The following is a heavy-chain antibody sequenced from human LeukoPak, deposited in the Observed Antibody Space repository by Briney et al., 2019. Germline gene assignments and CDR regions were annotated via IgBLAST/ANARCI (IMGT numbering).Heavy chain of an antibody. CDR2: ISGSGGST. CDR3: AEAGISKGGGQLWDYYYYYMDV. CDR1: GFTFSSYA. V-gene: IGHV3-23*01. Sequence: GGSLRLSCAASGFTFSSYAMSWVRQAPGKGLEWVSAISGSGGSTYYADSVKGRFTISRDNSKNTLYLQMNSLRAEDTAVYYCAEAGISKGGGQLWDYYYYYMDVWGKGTTVTVSS. D-gene: IGHD3-3*02. J-gene: IGHJ6*03.